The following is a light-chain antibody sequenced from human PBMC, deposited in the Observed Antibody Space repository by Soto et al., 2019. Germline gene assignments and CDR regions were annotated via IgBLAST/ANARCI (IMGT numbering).Light chain of an antibody. CDR2: GAS. V-gene: IGKV1-17*03. CDR3: QHRSIWPVS. J-gene: IGKJ5*01. Sequence: DIQMTQSPSAISASVGDRVTITCRASQAISHYLAWFHQRPGKVPKRLIYGASTLESGVPSRFSGSGSGTDFTLTINSLEPEDFAVYYCQHRSIWPVSFGQGTRLEIK. CDR1: QAISHY.